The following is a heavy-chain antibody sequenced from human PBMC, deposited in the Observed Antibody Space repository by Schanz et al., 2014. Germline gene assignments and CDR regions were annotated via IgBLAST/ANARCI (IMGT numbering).Heavy chain of an antibody. J-gene: IGHJ4*02. CDR3: ARGVRIDY. D-gene: IGHD3-3*01. CDR1: GFVFRTFA. Sequence: EVQLLESGGTVVQPGGSLRVSCAASGFVFRTFAMYWIRQAPGKGLEWVSAISGSGGDTYPADSVKGRFTISRDNSNNTLYLQMNSLTAEDTAVYYCARGVRIDYWGQGTLVTVAS. V-gene: IGHV3-23*01. CDR2: ISGSGGDT.